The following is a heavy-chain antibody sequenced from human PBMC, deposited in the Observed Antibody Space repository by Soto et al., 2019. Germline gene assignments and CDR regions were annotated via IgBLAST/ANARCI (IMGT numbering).Heavy chain of an antibody. CDR3: AKEGTVTTFEYFQH. CDR2: ISGGGGST. V-gene: IGHV3-23*01. J-gene: IGHJ1*01. CDR1: GFTFSSYA. D-gene: IGHD4-17*01. Sequence: PGGSLRLSCAASGFTFSSYAISWVRQAPGKGLERVSAISGGGGSTYYADSVKGRFTISRDNSKNTLYLQMNSLRAEDTAVYYCAKEGTVTTFEYFQHWGQGTLVTVSS.